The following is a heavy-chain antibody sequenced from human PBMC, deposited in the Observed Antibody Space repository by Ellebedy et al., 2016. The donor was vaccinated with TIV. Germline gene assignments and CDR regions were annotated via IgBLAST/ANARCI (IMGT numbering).Heavy chain of an antibody. V-gene: IGHV4-34*01. CDR1: GGSFSGHS. Sequence: SETLSLTCAVYGGSFSGHSWSWIRQPPGKGLEWIGEINHRGSTSYNRSLRSRVTISIDTSKYQFSLRLSAVTAADTAVYYCARGNFQDVDLDHWYFDLWGRGTLVTVPS. D-gene: IGHD1-20*01. J-gene: IGHJ2*01. CDR3: ARGNFQDVDLDHWYFDL. CDR2: INHRGST.